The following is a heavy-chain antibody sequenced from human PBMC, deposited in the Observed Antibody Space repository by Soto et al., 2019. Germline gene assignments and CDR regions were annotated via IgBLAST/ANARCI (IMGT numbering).Heavy chain of an antibody. D-gene: IGHD2-2*01. J-gene: IGHJ6*02. CDR1: GYTFTGYY. Sequence: AASVKVSCKASGYTFTGYYMHWVRQAPGQGLEWMGWINPNSGGTNYAQKFQGRVTMTRDTSISTAYMELSRLRSDDTAVYYCARADIVVVPAAPGGYYYYGMDVWGQGTTVTVSS. V-gene: IGHV1-2*02. CDR2: INPNSGGT. CDR3: ARADIVVVPAAPGGYYYYGMDV.